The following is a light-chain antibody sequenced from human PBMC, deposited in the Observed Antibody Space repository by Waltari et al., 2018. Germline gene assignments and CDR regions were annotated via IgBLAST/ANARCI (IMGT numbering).Light chain of an antibody. CDR2: EVN. J-gene: IGLJ1*01. V-gene: IGLV2-23*02. Sequence: QSALTQPASVSVSPGQSITISCAGTISAVVGYDPDSWYQQHPGKAPKPIIYEVNERPSGVSNRFSGSKSGNTASLTISGLQAEDEADYYCCSYAGVDTFYVFGTGTKVTVL. CDR3: CSYAGVDTFYV. CDR1: ISAVVGYDP.